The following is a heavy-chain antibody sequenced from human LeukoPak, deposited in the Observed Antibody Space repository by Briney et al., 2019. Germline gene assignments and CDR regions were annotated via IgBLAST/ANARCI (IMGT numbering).Heavy chain of an antibody. D-gene: IGHD3-10*01. J-gene: IGHJ4*02. CDR2: IYYSGYT. CDR1: GGSISSSTYY. CDR3: AKHYMGSSYNRGLDY. Sequence: SETLSLTCTVSGGSISSSTYYWGWIRQPPGKGLEWIGSIYYSGYTYYNPSLESRVTISVDTSKNQFSLKLSSVTAADTAIYYCAKHYMGSSYNRGLDYWGQGTLSPSPQ. V-gene: IGHV4-39*01.